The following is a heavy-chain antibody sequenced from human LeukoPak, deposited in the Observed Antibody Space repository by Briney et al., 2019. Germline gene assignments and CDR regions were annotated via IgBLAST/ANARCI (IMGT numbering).Heavy chain of an antibody. J-gene: IGHJ4*02. CDR3: ARISYSSLYVERQD. CDR1: GGSFSGYY. V-gene: IGHV4-34*01. Sequence: SETQSLTCAVYGGSFSGYYWSRIRQPPGKGLEWIGEINHSGSTNYNPSLKSRVTISVDTSKNQFSLKLSAVTAADTAVYYCARISYSSLYVERQDWGQGTLVTVSS. D-gene: IGHD6-6*01. CDR2: INHSGST.